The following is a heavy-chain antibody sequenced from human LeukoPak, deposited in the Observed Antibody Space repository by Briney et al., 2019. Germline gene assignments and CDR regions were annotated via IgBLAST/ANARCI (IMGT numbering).Heavy chain of an antibody. CDR1: GFTFSSYA. CDR2: ISGSGGST. J-gene: IGHJ3*02. V-gene: IGHV3-23*01. CDR3: ARELREHGVFDI. D-gene: IGHD1/OR15-1a*01. Sequence: GGSLRLSCAASGFTFSSYAMNWVRQAPGKGLEWVSAISGSGGSTYYADSVKGRFIISRDNSKNTVYLQMNSLRVEDTAVYYCARELREHGVFDIWGQGTMVTVSS.